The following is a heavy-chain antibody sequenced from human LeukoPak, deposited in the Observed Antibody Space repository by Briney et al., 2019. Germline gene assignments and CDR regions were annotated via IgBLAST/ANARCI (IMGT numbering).Heavy chain of an antibody. Sequence: GRSLRLSCVASGFPFSNYAMSWVRQAPGKGLECVSVISGDAGTTYYADSVKGRFTISRDNSKNTLYLQMNSLRAEDTAVYYCASFTWGSDITMVRGVDWFDPWGQGTLVTVSS. CDR2: ISGDAGTT. J-gene: IGHJ5*02. CDR3: ASFTWGSDITMVRGVDWFDP. V-gene: IGHV3-23*01. CDR1: GFPFSNYA. D-gene: IGHD3-10*01.